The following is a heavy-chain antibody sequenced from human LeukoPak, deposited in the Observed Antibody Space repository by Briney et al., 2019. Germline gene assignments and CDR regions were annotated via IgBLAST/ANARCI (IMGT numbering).Heavy chain of an antibody. D-gene: IGHD3-10*01. Sequence: GGSLRLSCAASGFTLSNAWMNWVRQASGKGLEWVGRIRSKPNNYATAYAASVKGRFTISRDDSKNTAYLQMNSLKTEDTAVYYCSRHAASGGSGVDYWGQGTLVTVSS. CDR2: IRSKPNNYAT. V-gene: IGHV3-73*01. CDR3: SRHAASGGSGVDY. J-gene: IGHJ4*02. CDR1: GFTLSNAW.